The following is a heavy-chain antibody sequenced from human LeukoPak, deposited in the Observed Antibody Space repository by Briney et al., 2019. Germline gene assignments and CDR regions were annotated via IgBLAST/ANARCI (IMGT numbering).Heavy chain of an antibody. V-gene: IGHV3-9*01. CDR3: AKDLVPGIAASWGMDV. J-gene: IGHJ6*02. CDR2: ISWNSGSI. D-gene: IGHD6-13*01. CDR1: GFTFDDYA. Sequence: GGSLRLSCAASGFTFDDYAMPWVRQAPGKGLEWVSGISWNSGSIGYADFVKGRFTISRDNAKNSLYLQMNSLRAEDTALYYCAKDLVPGIAASWGMDVWGQGTTVTVSS.